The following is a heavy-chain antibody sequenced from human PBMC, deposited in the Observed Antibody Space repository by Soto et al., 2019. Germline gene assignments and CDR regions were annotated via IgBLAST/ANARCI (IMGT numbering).Heavy chain of an antibody. CDR2: IDPSDSYT. V-gene: IGHV5-10-1*01. J-gene: IGHJ4*02. CDR1: GYSFTSYW. CDR3: ARRDCSGGSCYYYFDY. Sequence: GESLKISCKGSGYSFTSYWISWVRQMPGKGLEWMGRIDPSDSYTNYSPSFQGHVTISADKSISTAYLQWSSLKASDTAMYYCARRDCSGGSCYYYFDYWGQGTLVTVS. D-gene: IGHD2-15*01.